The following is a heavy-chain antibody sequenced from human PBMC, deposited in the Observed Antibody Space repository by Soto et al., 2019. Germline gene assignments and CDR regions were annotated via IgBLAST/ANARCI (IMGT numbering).Heavy chain of an antibody. CDR2: IYYSGST. J-gene: IGHJ4*02. V-gene: IGHV4-31*03. CDR3: ARRDGYNYYFDY. D-gene: IGHD5-12*01. Sequence: TLSLTCTVSGGSISSGGYYWSWIRQHPGKGLEWIGYIYYSGSTYYNPSLKSRVTISVDTSKNQFSLKLSSVTAADSAVYYCARRDGYNYYFDYWGQGTLVTVSS. CDR1: GGSISSGGYY.